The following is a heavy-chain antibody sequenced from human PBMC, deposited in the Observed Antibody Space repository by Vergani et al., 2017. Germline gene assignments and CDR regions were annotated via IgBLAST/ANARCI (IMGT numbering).Heavy chain of an antibody. J-gene: IGHJ4*02. D-gene: IGHD1-20*01. Sequence: QVQLQESGPGLVKPSQTLSLTCTVSGGSISSGDYYWSWIRQTPGKGLEWIGYIYYSGSTYYNPSLKGRVTISVDTSKNQFSLKLSSVTAADTALYYCAXDRDGTMVTGDMGYWGQGTLVTVSS. CDR2: IYYSGST. CDR3: AXDRDGTMVTGDMGY. V-gene: IGHV4-30-4*08. CDR1: GGSISSGDYY.